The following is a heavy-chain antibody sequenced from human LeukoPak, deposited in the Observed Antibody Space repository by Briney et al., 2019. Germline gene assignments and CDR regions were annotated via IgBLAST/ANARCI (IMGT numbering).Heavy chain of an antibody. D-gene: IGHD3-22*01. CDR1: GGSISNYY. CDR3: ARDRYDSVYNWFDP. V-gene: IGHV4-4*07. J-gene: IGHJ5*02. CDR2: IYTSGSTNYNP. Sequence: SETLSLTCTVSGGSISNYYWSWIRQPAGKGLEWNGRIYTSGSTNYNPNYNPSLKSRVTMSVDTSKNQFSLKLTSVTAADTAVYYCARDRYDSVYNWFDPWGQGTLVTVSS.